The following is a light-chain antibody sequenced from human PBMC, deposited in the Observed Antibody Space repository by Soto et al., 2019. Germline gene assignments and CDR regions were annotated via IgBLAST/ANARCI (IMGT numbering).Light chain of an antibody. J-gene: IGKJ1*01. CDR1: ESLLYRPNKKNY. V-gene: IGKV4-1*01. Sequence: DIVMTQSPDSLAVSLGERATINCKSSESLLYRPNKKNYLAWYQQKPGQPPKLLIYWASTRQTGVPDRFSGSGSGTDFTLTISSXQTEDVAVYYCQQYSSPPRTFGQGTKVDSK. CDR3: QQYSSPPRT. CDR2: WAS.